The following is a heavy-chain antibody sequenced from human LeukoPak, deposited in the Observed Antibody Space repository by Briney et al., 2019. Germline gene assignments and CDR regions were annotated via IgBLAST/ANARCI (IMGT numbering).Heavy chain of an antibody. CDR3: ARAVLSGGFDR. Sequence: GGSLRLSCAASGFTVINTYMTWVRQAPGKGLEWVSNIYTGGATYYTDSVKGRFTVSRDSSKNTLFLQMNSLREEDMAVYYSARAVLSGGFDRWGQGALVTVSS. CDR2: IYTGGAT. V-gene: IGHV3-66*01. D-gene: IGHD3-16*01. CDR1: GFTVINTY. J-gene: IGHJ4*02.